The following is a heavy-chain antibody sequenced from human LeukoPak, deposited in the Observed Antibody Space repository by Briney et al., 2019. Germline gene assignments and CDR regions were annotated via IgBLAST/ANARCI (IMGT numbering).Heavy chain of an antibody. J-gene: IGHJ4*02. V-gene: IGHV3-30-3*01. CDR2: ISYDGSNK. CDR1: GFTFSSYA. D-gene: IGHD3-22*01. CDR3: ARDPLTYYDSSGYFDY. Sequence: GGSLRLSCAAFGFTFSSYAMHWVRQAPGKGLEWVAVISYDGSNKYYADSVKGRFTISRDNSKNTLYLQMNSLRAEDTAVYYCARDPLTYYDSSGYFDYWGQGTLVTVSS.